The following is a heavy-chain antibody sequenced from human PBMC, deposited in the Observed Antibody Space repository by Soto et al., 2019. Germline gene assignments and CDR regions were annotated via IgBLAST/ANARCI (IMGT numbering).Heavy chain of an antibody. CDR2: ISGSGGST. J-gene: IGHJ6*02. CDR1: GFTFSSYA. CDR3: AKGPYYDFWSGPRRDYYYGMDV. Sequence: PGGSLRLSCAASGFTFSSYAMSWVRQAPGKGLEWVSAISGSGGSTYYADSVKGRFTIPRDNSKNTLYLQMNSLRAEDTAVYYCAKGPYYDFWSGPRRDYYYGMDVWGQGTTVTVSS. D-gene: IGHD3-3*01. V-gene: IGHV3-23*01.